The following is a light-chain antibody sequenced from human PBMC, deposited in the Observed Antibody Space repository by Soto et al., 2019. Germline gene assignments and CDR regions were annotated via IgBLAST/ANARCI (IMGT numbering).Light chain of an antibody. CDR1: SSNIGSNT. V-gene: IGLV1-44*01. CDR3: AAWDDSLNGPV. Sequence: QSVLTQAPSESGTPGQRVTISCSGSSSNIGSNTVNWYQQLPGTAPKLLIYSNNQRPSGVPDRFSGSKSGTSASLAISGLQSEDEADYYCAAWDDSLNGPVFGGGTKVTVL. CDR2: SNN. J-gene: IGLJ3*02.